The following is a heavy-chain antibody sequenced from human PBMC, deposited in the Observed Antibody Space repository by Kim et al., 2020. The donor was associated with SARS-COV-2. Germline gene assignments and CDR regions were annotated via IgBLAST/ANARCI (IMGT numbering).Heavy chain of an antibody. CDR1: GYTFISYK. D-gene: IGHD3-9*01. CDR2: LTPIYGVA. V-gene: IGHV1-46*01. Sequence: ASVKVSCKASGYTFISYKIHWVRQAPGLGLEWMGMLTPIYGVANYAQKFQGRVTITRDTSTGTVNMELSSLRSEDTAVYYCARDNIDWSFDYWCQGSLVTLST. CDR3: ARDNIDWSFDY. J-gene: IGHJ4*02.